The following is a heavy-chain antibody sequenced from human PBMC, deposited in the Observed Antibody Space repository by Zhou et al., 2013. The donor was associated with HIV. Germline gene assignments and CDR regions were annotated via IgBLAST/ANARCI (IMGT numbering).Heavy chain of an antibody. CDR1: GYPFTSYG. J-gene: IGHJ6*03. Sequence: QVQLVQSGAEVKKPGASVKVSCKASGYPFTSYGISWVRQARGQGLEWMGGIIPIFGTATYAQKFQGRVTITTDESTTTAYMELNRLTSEDTAVYYCARQGVDSGSGRLYYMDVWGKGTKVTVSS. V-gene: IGHV1-69*05. CDR2: IIPIFGTA. CDR3: ARQGVDSGSGRLYYMDV. D-gene: IGHD3-10*01.